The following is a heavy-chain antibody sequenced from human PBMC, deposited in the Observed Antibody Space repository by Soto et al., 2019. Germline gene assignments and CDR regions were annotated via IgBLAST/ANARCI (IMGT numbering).Heavy chain of an antibody. Sequence: QLQLQESGPGLVKPSETLSLTCTVSGGSISSSSYYWGWIRQPPGKGLEWIGSIYYSGSTYYNPSLKSRVTISVDTSKNQFSLKLSSVTAADTAVYYCARHMELYYGSGSYSFDPWGQGTLVTVSS. D-gene: IGHD3-10*01. CDR3: ARHMELYYGSGSYSFDP. J-gene: IGHJ5*02. V-gene: IGHV4-39*01. CDR2: IYYSGST. CDR1: GGSISSSSYY.